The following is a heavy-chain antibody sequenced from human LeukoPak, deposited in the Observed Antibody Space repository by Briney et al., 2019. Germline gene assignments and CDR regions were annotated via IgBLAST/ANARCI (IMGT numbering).Heavy chain of an antibody. V-gene: IGHV3-21*06. CDR3: ARQSDLDY. CDR1: GFTFSSYG. CDR2: ISSSGTYI. Sequence: PGGSLRLSCAASGFTFSSYGMSWVRQAPGKGLEWVSSISSSGTYIYYAHSLKGRFTISRDNAKNSLYLQMNSLRDDDTAVYYCARQSDLDYWGQGTLVTVSS. J-gene: IGHJ4*02.